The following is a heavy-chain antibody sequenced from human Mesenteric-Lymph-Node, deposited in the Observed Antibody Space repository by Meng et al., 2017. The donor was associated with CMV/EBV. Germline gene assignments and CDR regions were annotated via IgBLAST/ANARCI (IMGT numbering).Heavy chain of an antibody. CDR1: GYTFTTYG. CDR2: MNPNSGNT. CDR3: ARSDTIFGVVITTYGMDV. V-gene: IGHV1-8*02. J-gene: IGHJ6*02. Sequence: ASVKVSCKASGYTFTTYGITWVRQAPGQGLEWMGWMNPNSGNTGYAQKFQGRVTMTRNTSISTAYMELSSLRSEDTAVYYCARSDTIFGVVITTYGMDVWGQGTTVTVSS. D-gene: IGHD3-3*01.